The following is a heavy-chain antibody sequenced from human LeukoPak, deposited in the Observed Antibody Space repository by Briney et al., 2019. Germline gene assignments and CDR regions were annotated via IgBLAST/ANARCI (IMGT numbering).Heavy chain of an antibody. CDR3: ARLENAYSSVRFDP. V-gene: IGHV4-39*01. CDR2: IYYSGST. Sequence: SETLSLTCTVSGGSIRSSNYYWGWIRQPPGKGLEWIGSIYYSGSTHYNPSLKSRVTISVDTSKNQFPLKLNSVTAADTVVYYCARLENAYSSVRFDPWGQGTLVTVSS. D-gene: IGHD3-22*01. CDR1: GGSIRSSNYY. J-gene: IGHJ5*02.